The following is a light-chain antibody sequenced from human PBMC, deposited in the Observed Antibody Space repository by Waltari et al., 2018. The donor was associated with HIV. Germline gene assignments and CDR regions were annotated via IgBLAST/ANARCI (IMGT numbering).Light chain of an antibody. CDR2: DVN. CDR3: SSYTGSDTLLGV. Sequence: QSALTQPASVSGSPGQSIPISCPGTSSDVGAYNYVSWYQQHPGQAPKLIIYDVNYRPSGISSRFSGSKSGNTASLTISGLQAEDEADYYCSSYTGSDTLLGVFGTGTKVTVL. CDR1: SSDVGAYNY. V-gene: IGLV2-14*01. J-gene: IGLJ1*01.